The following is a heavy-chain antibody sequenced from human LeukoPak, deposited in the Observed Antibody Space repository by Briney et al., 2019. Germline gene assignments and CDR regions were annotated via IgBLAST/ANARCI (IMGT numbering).Heavy chain of an antibody. CDR3: ARGSYHPYYFDY. Sequence: GRSLRLSCAASGFTFSSYAMHWVRQAPGKGLEWVAVISYDGSNKYYADSVKGRFTISRDNSKNTLYLQMNSLRAEDTAVYYCARGSYHPYYFDYWGQGTLVTVSS. CDR1: GFTFSSYA. CDR2: ISYDGSNK. V-gene: IGHV3-30-3*01. J-gene: IGHJ4*02. D-gene: IGHD1-26*01.